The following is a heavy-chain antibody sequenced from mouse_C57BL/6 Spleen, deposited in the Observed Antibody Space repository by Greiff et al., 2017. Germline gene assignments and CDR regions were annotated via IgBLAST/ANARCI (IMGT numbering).Heavy chain of an antibody. CDR1: GFSLTSYG. J-gene: IGHJ4*01. CDR3: AKKGTVVEDWDSMDY. D-gene: IGHD1-1*01. Sequence: VQRVESGPGLVQPSQSLSITCTVSGFSLTSYGVHWVRQSPGKGLEWLGVIWRGGSTDYNAAFMSRLSITQDNSKSQVFFKMNRLQADDTAISYCAKKGTVVEDWDSMDYWGQGTSVTVSS. V-gene: IGHV2-5*01. CDR2: IWRGGST.